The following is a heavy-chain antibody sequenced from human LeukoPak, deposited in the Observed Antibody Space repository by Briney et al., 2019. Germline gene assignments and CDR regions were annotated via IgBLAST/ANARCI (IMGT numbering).Heavy chain of an antibody. D-gene: IGHD1-26*01. CDR2: MELDDGK. CDR3: ARDKVGATYAFDV. V-gene: IGHV2-70*11. CDR1: GFSLHTNGMY. J-gene: IGHJ3*01. Sequence: ESGPTLVNPSQTLTLTCSFSGFSLHTNGMYVSWIRQPQGKALEWLARMELDDGKYYSTSLKIRLTISQDSSKNQMVLTMPSMDPVDTATYYCARDKVGATYAFDVWGQGTMVTVST.